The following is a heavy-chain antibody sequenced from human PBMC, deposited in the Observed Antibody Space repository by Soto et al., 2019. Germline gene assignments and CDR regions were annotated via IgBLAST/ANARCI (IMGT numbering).Heavy chain of an antibody. J-gene: IGHJ5*02. Sequence: EVVLLESGGGLEQPGGSLRLSCAASGFIFENFGMSWVRQAPGKGLEWISSISGSGFKKYYADSVKGRFTISRDNSKSTVYLELNNLRAEDTAVYHCAMNQGVELVPLATVDWFDPWGQGSVVTVSS. V-gene: IGHV3-23*01. CDR1: GFIFENFG. CDR3: AMNQGVELVPLATVDWFDP. CDR2: ISGSGFKK. D-gene: IGHD1-26*01.